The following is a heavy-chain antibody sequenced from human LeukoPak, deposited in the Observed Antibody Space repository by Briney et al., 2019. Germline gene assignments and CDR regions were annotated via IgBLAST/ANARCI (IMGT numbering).Heavy chain of an antibody. CDR2: INPSGGST. CDR1: GYTFTSYY. V-gene: IGHV1-46*01. D-gene: IGHD2-15*01. CDR3: ARDKFQVVVAATRGFDP. J-gene: IGHJ5*02. Sequence: ASVKVSCKASGYTFTSYYMHWVRQAPGQGLEWMGIINPSGGSTSYAQKFQGRVTMTRDTSTNTVYMELSSLRSEDTAVYYCARDKFQVVVAATRGFDPWGQGTLVTVSS.